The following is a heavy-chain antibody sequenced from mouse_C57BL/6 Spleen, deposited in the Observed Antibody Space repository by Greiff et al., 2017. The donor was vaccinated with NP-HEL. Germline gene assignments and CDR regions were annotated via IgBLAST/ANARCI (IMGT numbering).Heavy chain of an antibody. V-gene: IGHV1-19*01. CDR2: INPYNGGT. J-gene: IGHJ4*01. D-gene: IGHD4-1*01. CDR3: ASSTGTYYYAMDY. Sequence: EVQLQQSGPVLVKPGASVKMSCKASGYTFTDYYMNWVKQSHGKSLEWIGVINPYNGGTSYNQKFKGKATLTVDKSSSTAYMELNSLTSEDSAVYYCASSTGTYYYAMDYWGQGTSVTVSS. CDR1: GYTFTDYY.